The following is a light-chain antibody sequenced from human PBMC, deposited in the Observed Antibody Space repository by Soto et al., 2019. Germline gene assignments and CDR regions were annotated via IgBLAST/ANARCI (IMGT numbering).Light chain of an antibody. CDR2: GAS. Sequence: EIVMTQSPATLSVSPGEGATLSCRASQGIGSTLAWYQQKPGQAPRLLIYGASTRATGIPAGFSGSGSGTDFTLTISSLQSEDFAVYYCQQYGSSPLTFGGGTKVDI. CDR3: QQYGSSPLT. V-gene: IGKV3-15*01. J-gene: IGKJ4*01. CDR1: QGIGST.